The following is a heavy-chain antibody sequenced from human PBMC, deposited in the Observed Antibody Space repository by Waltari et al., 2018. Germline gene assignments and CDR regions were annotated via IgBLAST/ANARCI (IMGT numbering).Heavy chain of an antibody. J-gene: IGHJ2*01. V-gene: IGHV1-69*11. CDR2: VIAILGKA. CDR3: ERGADYWYLDL. CDR1: GGTFSSYA. Sequence: QVQLVQSGAEVKKPGSSVKVSCKASGGTFSSYAISWVRQAPGQGLEWMGGVIAILGKANYAEKLQGRVAVTEDESTSTAHMELSGLRSEDTAVYYCERGADYWYLDLWGSGTGVSVS.